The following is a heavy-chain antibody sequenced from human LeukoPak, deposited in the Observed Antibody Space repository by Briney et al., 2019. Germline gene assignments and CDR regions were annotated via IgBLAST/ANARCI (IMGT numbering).Heavy chain of an antibody. Sequence: SETLSLTCAVYGGSFSGYYWSWIRQPPEKGLEWIGEINHSGSTNYNPSLKSRVTISVDTSKNQFSLKLSSVTAADTAVYYCAQAVVAATRYYYYYYMDVWGKGTTVTVSS. CDR2: INHSGST. CDR3: AQAVVAATRYYYYYYMDV. J-gene: IGHJ6*03. CDR1: GGSFSGYY. D-gene: IGHD2-15*01. V-gene: IGHV4-34*01.